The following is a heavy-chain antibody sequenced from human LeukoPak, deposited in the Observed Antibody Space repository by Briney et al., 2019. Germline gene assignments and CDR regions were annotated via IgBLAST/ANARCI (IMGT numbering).Heavy chain of an antibody. D-gene: IGHD1-26*01. CDR3: AKHSGSYFIYYIDS. CDR1: GFTFSSYG. V-gene: IGHV3-23*01. Sequence: GESLKISCAASGFTFSSYGLSWVRQAPGKGLEWVSTISGSAYNSYYADSVKGRFTISRDNSANTLYLQMDNLRAEDTALYYCAKHSGSYFIYYIDSWGQGTLVTVSS. CDR2: ISGSAYNS. J-gene: IGHJ4*02.